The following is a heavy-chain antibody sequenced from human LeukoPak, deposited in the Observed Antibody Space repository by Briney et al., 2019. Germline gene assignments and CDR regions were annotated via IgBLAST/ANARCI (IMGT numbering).Heavy chain of an antibody. J-gene: IGHJ4*02. CDR1: GFTFSSYG. CDR2: ISYDGSNK. Sequence: GGSLRLSCAASGFTFSSYGMHWVRQAPGKGLGWVAVISYDGSNKYYGDSVKGRFTISRDNSKNTLYLQMNSLRPEDTAVYYCAKDRNRLLDYWGQGTLVTVSS. CDR3: AKDRNRLLDY. D-gene: IGHD3-22*01. V-gene: IGHV3-30*18.